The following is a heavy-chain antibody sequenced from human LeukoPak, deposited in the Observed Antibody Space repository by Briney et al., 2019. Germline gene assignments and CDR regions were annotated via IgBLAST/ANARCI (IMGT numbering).Heavy chain of an antibody. Sequence: SETLSLTCAVYGGSFSGYYWSWIRQPPGKGLEWIGEINHSGSTNYNPSLKSRVTISVDTSKNQFSLKLSSVTAADTAVYYCARADVSGGGTSRLLYYGMDVWGQGTTVTVSS. CDR2: INHSGST. CDR3: ARADVSGGGTSRLLYYGMDV. J-gene: IGHJ6*02. V-gene: IGHV4-34*01. CDR1: GGSFSGYY. D-gene: IGHD2-15*01.